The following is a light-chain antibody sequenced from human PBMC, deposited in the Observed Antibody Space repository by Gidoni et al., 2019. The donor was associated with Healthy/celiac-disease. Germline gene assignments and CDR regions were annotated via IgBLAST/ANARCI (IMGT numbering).Light chain of an antibody. Sequence: DIQMTQSPSSLSASVGDRVTITCRASQSISSYLNWYQQKPGKAPKLLIYAASSLQSGVPSRFSVSVSGTDFTLTISSLQPEDFATYYCQQSYSTRYTFGQGTKLEIK. CDR3: QQSYSTRYT. J-gene: IGKJ2*01. CDR1: QSISSY. CDR2: AAS. V-gene: IGKV1-39*01.